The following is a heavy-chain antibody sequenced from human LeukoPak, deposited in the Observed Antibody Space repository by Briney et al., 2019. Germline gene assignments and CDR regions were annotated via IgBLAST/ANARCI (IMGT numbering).Heavy chain of an antibody. CDR3: AREVSSTRKYYYYGMDV. CDR1: GYTFTSYD. V-gene: IGHV1-8*01. D-gene: IGHD2-2*01. CDR2: MNPNSGNT. J-gene: IGHJ6*02. Sequence: ASVKVSCKASGYTFTSYDINWVRQPTGPGLEWMGWMNPNSGNTGYAQKFQGRVTMTRNTSISTAYVELSSLRSEDTAVYYCAREVSSTRKYYYYGMDVWGQGTTVTVSS.